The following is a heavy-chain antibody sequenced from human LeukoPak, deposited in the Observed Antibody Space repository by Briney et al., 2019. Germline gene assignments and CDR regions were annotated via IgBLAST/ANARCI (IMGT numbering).Heavy chain of an antibody. D-gene: IGHD2-2*01. J-gene: IGHJ4*02. CDR2: ISGYNGNT. V-gene: IGHV1-18*01. CDR1: GYTFSSYG. Sequence: ASVKVSCKASGYTFSSYGITWVRQAPGQGLEWMGWISGYNGNTNFAQKLQGRVTMTTDTSTSTAYMELRSLTSDDTAVYYCARTYCSSATCYAGDDYWGQGTLVAVSS. CDR3: ARTYCSSATCYAGDDY.